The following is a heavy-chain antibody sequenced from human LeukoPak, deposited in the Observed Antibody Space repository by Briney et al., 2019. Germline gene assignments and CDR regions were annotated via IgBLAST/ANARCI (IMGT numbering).Heavy chain of an antibody. CDR3: AKDSYSSSYGLPKENDY. CDR2: INSDGSST. J-gene: IGHJ4*02. CDR1: GFTFSSYW. D-gene: IGHD6-13*01. Sequence: GGSLRLSCAASGFTFSSYWMHWVRQAPGKGLVWVSRINSDGSSTSYADSVKGRFTISRDNAKNTLYLQMNSLRAEDTAVYYCAKDSYSSSYGLPKENDYWGQGTLVTVSS. V-gene: IGHV3-74*01.